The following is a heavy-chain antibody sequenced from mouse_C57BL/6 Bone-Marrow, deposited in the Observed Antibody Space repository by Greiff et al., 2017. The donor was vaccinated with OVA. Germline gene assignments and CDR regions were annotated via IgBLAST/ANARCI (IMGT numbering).Heavy chain of an antibody. V-gene: IGHV5-4*01. CDR2: ISDGGSYT. Sequence: EVQLVESGGGLVKPGGSLKLSCAASGFTFSSYAMSWVRQTPEKRLEWVATISDGGSYTYYPDNVKGRFTISRDNAKNNLYMQMSHLKSEDTAMYYCARAIYYDYDGRFACWGQGTLDSVSA. CDR1: GFTFSSYA. J-gene: IGHJ3*01. D-gene: IGHD2-4*01. CDR3: ARAIYYDYDGRFAC.